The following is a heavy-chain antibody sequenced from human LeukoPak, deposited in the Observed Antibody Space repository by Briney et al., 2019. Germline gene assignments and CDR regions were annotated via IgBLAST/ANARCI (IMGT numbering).Heavy chain of an antibody. CDR2: IGGSGDST. Sequence: GRSLRLSCAASGFTFSSYIMRWVRQAPGKGRECVSLIGGSGDSTYYADSVKVRFTISRDNSKYTLYLRMNSLRADDTAVYYCAKEGPGGGGYFDDWGQGTLVTVSS. CDR3: AKEGPGGGGYFDD. D-gene: IGHD3-16*01. J-gene: IGHJ4*02. CDR1: GFTFSSYI. V-gene: IGHV3-23*01.